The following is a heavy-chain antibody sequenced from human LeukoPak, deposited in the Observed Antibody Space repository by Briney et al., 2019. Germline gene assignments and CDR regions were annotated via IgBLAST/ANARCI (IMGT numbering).Heavy chain of an antibody. Sequence: SETLSLTCTVSSGSINSGSSFWSWVRQPPGRGLDWIGYIYPSGTPYYEPSLKSRVTISVDTSNNQFSLSLDSVTAADTAVYFCSKDSHDWGQGTLVIVSS. V-gene: IGHV4-30-4*08. D-gene: IGHD2-21*01. CDR2: IYPSGTP. CDR3: SKDSHD. CDR1: SGSINSGSSF. J-gene: IGHJ4*02.